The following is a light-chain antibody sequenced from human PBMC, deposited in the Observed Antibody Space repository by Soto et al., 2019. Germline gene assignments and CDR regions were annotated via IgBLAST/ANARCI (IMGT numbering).Light chain of an antibody. V-gene: IGKV1-33*01. CDR1: QDISNY. Sequence: DIQMTQSPSSLSASVGDRVTITCPASQDISNYLNWYQQKPGKAPKLLIYDASNLETGVPSRFSGSGSGTYFTVTISSLQPDDIATYYCQQYDNLPLTCGGGTKVEIK. CDR2: DAS. J-gene: IGKJ4*01. CDR3: QQYDNLPLT.